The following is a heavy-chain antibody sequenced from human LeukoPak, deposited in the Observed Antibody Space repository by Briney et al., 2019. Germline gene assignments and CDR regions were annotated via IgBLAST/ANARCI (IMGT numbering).Heavy chain of an antibody. CDR2: TSGDGGST. J-gene: IGHJ4*02. CDR3: AKDIRGDGYNSRFDY. Sequence: VGSLRLSCAASGFAFDDYAMHWVRQAPGTGLEWVSLTSGDGGSTYYADSVKGRFTISRDNSKNSLYLQMNSLRTEDTALYYCAKDIRGDGYNSRFDYWGQGTLVTVSP. V-gene: IGHV3-43*02. D-gene: IGHD5-24*01. CDR1: GFAFDDYA.